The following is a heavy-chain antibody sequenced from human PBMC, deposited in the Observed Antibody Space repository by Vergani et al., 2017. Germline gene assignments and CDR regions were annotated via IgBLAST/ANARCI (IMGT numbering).Heavy chain of an antibody. Sequence: EFQLLYSGGGFVQPGGSLRLSCAASGSTVSGNYMTWVRQAPGKGLEWVSHIYSGDETYYADSVKGRVTISRDTSKNTLHRQINNLRVEDTAVYYCARGNYYGSGTYVDPWGQGNLVTVSS. J-gene: IGHJ5*02. CDR1: GSTVSGNY. V-gene: IGHV3-66*02. CDR3: ARGNYYGSGTYVDP. D-gene: IGHD3-10*01. CDR2: IYSGDET.